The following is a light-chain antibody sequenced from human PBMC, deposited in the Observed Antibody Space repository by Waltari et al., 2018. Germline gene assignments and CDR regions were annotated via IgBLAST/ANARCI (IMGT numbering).Light chain of an antibody. V-gene: IGLV2-23*01. J-gene: IGLJ2*01. CDR3: CSYAGSVTVL. Sequence: QSALTQPASVSGSPGQSITISCPGTSIDVGAYEYVSWYQHHPGKAPKFIIYDVSKRPSGVSSRFSGSKSGNTASLTISGLQAEDEADYYCCSYAGSVTVLFGGGTKLTVL. CDR1: SIDVGAYEY. CDR2: DVS.